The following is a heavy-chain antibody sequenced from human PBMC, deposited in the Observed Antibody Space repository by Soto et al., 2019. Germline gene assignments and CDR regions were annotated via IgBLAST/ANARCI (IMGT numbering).Heavy chain of an antibody. CDR2: INVNSGGT. J-gene: IGHJ4*02. CDR3: ARGDKLSLYPQLDY. V-gene: IGHV1-2*04. Sequence: QVQLVQSGAEVKKPGASVKVSCKASGYTFTGNYMHWVRQAPGQGFEWMGWINVNSGGTKYAQKFQGWVTMTRDTSLSTAYMELSRLRSDDTAVYYCARGDKLSLYPQLDYWGQGNRVTVSS. D-gene: IGHD3-16*02. CDR1: GYTFTGNY.